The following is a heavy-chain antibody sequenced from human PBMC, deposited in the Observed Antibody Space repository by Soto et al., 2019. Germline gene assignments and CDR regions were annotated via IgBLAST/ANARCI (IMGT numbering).Heavy chain of an antibody. CDR1: GGSISSGDYY. D-gene: IGHD3-10*01. Sequence: SETLSLTCTVSGGSISSGDYYWSWIRQPPGKGLEWIGYIYYSGSTYYNPSLKSRVTISVDTSKNQFSLKLSSVTAADTAVYYCATQNYYGSGSYYYGMDVWGQGTTVTVSS. CDR2: IYYSGST. CDR3: ATQNYYGSGSYYYGMDV. V-gene: IGHV4-30-4*01. J-gene: IGHJ6*02.